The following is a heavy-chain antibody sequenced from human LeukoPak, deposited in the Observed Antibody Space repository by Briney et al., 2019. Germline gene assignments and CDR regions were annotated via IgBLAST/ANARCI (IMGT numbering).Heavy chain of an antibody. Sequence: SETLSLTCTVSGGSISSYYWSWIRQPPGKGLEWIGYIYYSGSTNYIPSLKSRVTISVDTSKNQFSLKLSSVTAADTAVYYCARTDSYYDTSGYWHYYFDYWGQGTLVTVSS. CDR3: ARTDSYYDTSGYWHYYFDY. V-gene: IGHV4-59*01. CDR1: GGSISSYY. CDR2: IYYSGST. J-gene: IGHJ4*02. D-gene: IGHD3-22*01.